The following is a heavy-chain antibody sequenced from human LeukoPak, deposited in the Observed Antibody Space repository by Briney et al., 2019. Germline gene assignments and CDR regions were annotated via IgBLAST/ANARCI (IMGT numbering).Heavy chain of an antibody. J-gene: IGHJ4*02. CDR1: GGFISGYY. Sequence: PSETLSLTCAVYGGFISGYYWTWLRQPPGKGLEWIGEINHSGSTNYNPSLKSRVTISVDTSKHQFSLKLSSVTAADTAVYYCARLMVANIRKEFDYWGQGTLVTVSS. V-gene: IGHV4-34*01. CDR2: INHSGST. D-gene: IGHD2-8*01. CDR3: ARLMVANIRKEFDY.